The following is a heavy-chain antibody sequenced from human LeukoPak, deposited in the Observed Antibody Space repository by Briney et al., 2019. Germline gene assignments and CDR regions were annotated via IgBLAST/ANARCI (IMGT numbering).Heavy chain of an antibody. Sequence: GGSLRLSCAASGFTFSSYAMSWVRQAPGKGLEWVSAISGSGGSTYYADSVKGRFTISRDNSKNTLYLQMNSLRAEDTAVYYCAKDPRGSTSFTTYFDYWGQGTLVTVSS. CDR1: GFTFSSYA. J-gene: IGHJ4*02. CDR3: AKDPRGSTSFTTYFDY. V-gene: IGHV3-23*01. CDR2: ISGSGGST. D-gene: IGHD2-2*01.